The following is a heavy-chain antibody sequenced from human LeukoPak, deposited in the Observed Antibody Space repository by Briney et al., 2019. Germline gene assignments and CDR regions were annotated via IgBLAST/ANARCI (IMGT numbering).Heavy chain of an antibody. V-gene: IGHV3-48*04. CDR1: GFTFSSYS. CDR2: ISSSSSTI. Sequence: GGSLRLSCAASGFTFSSYSMNWVRQAPGKGLEWVSYISSSSSTIYYADSVKGRFTISRDNSKNTLYLQMNSLRAEDTAIYYCAKERKLLPFDCWGQGTLVTVSS. J-gene: IGHJ4*02. CDR3: AKERKLLPFDC. D-gene: IGHD4-23*01.